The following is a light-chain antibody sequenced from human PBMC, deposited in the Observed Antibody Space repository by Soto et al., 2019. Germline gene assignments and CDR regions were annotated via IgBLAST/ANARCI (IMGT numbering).Light chain of an antibody. CDR1: QGISSW. J-gene: IGKJ4*01. Sequence: DIQMTQSPSSVSASVGDRVTITCRASQGISSWLAWYQQKPGKAPKLIIYAACTLESAVPSRFSGRGSGTDFTLTISSLQPEDVATYYCQQANSFPPTFGGGTKVDIK. CDR2: AAC. V-gene: IGKV1-12*01. CDR3: QQANSFPPT.